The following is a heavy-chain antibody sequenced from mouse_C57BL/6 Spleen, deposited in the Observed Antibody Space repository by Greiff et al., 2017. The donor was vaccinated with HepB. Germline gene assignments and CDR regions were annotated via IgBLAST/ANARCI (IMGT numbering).Heavy chain of an antibody. V-gene: IGHV1-82*01. D-gene: IGHD2-5*01. CDR3: AREGTYYSKGAY. Sequence: QVQLQQSGPELVKPGASVKISCKASGYAFSSSWMNWVKQRPGKGLEWIGRIYPGDGDTNYNGKFKGKATLTADKSSSTAYMQLSSLTSEDSAVYFCAREGTYYSKGAYWGQGTLVTVSA. J-gene: IGHJ3*01. CDR1: GYAFSSSW. CDR2: IYPGDGDT.